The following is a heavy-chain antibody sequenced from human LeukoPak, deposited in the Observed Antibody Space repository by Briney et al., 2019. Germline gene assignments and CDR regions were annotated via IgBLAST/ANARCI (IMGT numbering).Heavy chain of an antibody. V-gene: IGHV3-23*01. CDR2: ISGSGSGGST. Sequence: GGSLRLSCAASGFTFSSYAMSWVRQAPGKGLEWVSAISGSGSGGSTYYADSVKGRFTISRDKSKNTLYLQMNSLRAEDTAVYYCAKGVGLSYYYMDVWGKGTTVTVSS. CDR3: AKGVGLSYYYMDV. D-gene: IGHD2/OR15-2a*01. CDR1: GFTFSSYA. J-gene: IGHJ6*03.